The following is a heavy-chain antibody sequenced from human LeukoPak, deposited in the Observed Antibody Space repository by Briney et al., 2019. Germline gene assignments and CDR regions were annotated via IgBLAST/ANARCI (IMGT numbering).Heavy chain of an antibody. CDR2: ISSSSSYI. J-gene: IGHJ4*02. CDR1: GFTFSSYS. V-gene: IGHV3-21*01. Sequence: GGSLRLSCAASGFTFSSYSMNWVRQAPGKGLEWVSSISSSSSYIYYADSVKGRFTISRDNAKNSLYLQMNSLRAEDTAVYYCAREGGAYYGSGSLDYWGQGTLVTVSS. CDR3: AREGGAYYGSGSLDY. D-gene: IGHD3-10*01.